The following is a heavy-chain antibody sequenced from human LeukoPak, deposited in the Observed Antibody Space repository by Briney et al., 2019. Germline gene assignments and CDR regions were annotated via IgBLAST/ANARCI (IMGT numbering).Heavy chain of an antibody. CDR3: ARDLAAARMGSYYFDY. Sequence: GGSLRHSCAASGFTFTSYGMHWVRQAPGKGLEWVAVIWYDGSNKYYADSVKGRFTISRDNSKNTLYLQMNSLRAEDTAVYYCARDLAAARMGSYYFDYWGQGTLVPVSS. J-gene: IGHJ4*02. CDR2: IWYDGSNK. CDR1: GFTFTSYG. V-gene: IGHV3-33*01. D-gene: IGHD6-13*01.